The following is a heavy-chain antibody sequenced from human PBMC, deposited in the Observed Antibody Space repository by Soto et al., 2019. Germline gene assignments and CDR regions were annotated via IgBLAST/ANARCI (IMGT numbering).Heavy chain of an antibody. Sequence: ASVKVSCKASGYTFTGYYMHWVRQAPGQGLEWMGWINPNSGGTNYAQKFQGRVTMTRDTSISTAYLQWSSLKASDTAMYYCASCSSSWKSYYGMDVWGQGTTVTVSS. V-gene: IGHV1-2*02. D-gene: IGHD6-13*01. CDR2: INPNSGGT. CDR3: ASCSSSWKSYYGMDV. CDR1: GYTFTGYY. J-gene: IGHJ6*02.